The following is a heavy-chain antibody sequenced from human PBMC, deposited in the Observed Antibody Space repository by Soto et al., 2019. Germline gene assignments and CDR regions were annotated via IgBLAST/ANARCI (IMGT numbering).Heavy chain of an antibody. CDR2: FDPEDGET. V-gene: IGHV1-24*01. CDR3: AKPRSSLEWPPFDP. CDR1: GYTLTELS. Sequence: ASVKVSCKVSGYTLTELSMHWVRQAPGKGLEWMGGFDPEDGETIYAQKFQGRVTMTEDTSTDTAYMELNNLRPDDTAVYYCAKPRSSLEWPPFDPWGHGTLVTVS. J-gene: IGHJ5*02. D-gene: IGHD3-3*01.